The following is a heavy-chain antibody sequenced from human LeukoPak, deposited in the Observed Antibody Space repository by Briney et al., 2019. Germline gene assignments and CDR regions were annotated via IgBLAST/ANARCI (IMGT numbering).Heavy chain of an antibody. V-gene: IGHV3-74*01. CDR2: INSDGSST. J-gene: IGHJ4*02. CDR1: GFTFSSYS. D-gene: IGHD6-13*01. CDR3: AREGRARGYFDY. Sequence: SGGSLRLSCAASGFTFSSYSMNWVRQAPGKGLVWVSRINSDGSSTSYADSVKGRFTISRDNAKNTLYLQMNSLRAEDTAVYYCAREGRARGYFDYWGQGTLVTVSS.